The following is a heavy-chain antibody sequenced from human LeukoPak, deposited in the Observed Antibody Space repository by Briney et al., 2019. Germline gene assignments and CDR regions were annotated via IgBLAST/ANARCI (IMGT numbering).Heavy chain of an antibody. D-gene: IGHD6-19*01. CDR2: IYYSGST. J-gene: IGHJ4*02. CDR1: GRSISSYY. CDR3: ARQTVAGYFDY. Sequence: PSETLSLTCTVSGRSISSYYWSWIRQPPGKGLEWIGYIYYSGSTNYNPSLKSRVTISVYTSKNQFSLKLSSVTAADTAVYYCARQTVAGYFDYWGEGTLVTVSS. V-gene: IGHV4-59*01.